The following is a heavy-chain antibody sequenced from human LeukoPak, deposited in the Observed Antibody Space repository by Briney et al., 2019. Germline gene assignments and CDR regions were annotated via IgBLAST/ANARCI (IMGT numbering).Heavy chain of an antibody. CDR1: GFPLRSYS. Sequence: GGSLRLPFAASGFPLRSYSMKWVRQAPGKGLGWVSSISSSSSYIYYADSVKGRFTISRDNAKNSLYLQMNSLRAEDTAVYYCARDSGWYYFDYWGQGTLVTVSS. CDR2: ISSSSSYI. D-gene: IGHD6-19*01. V-gene: IGHV3-21*01. J-gene: IGHJ4*02. CDR3: ARDSGWYYFDY.